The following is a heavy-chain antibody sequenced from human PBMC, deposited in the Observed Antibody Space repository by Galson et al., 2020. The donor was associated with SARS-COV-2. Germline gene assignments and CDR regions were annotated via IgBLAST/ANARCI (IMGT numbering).Heavy chain of an antibody. D-gene: IGHD2-21*02. Sequence: GGSLRLSCAASGFTVSSNYMGWVRQAPGKGLEWVSVIYSGGSTYYADSVKGRFTISRDNSKSTLYLQMNRLRPEDTAVYYCASPGCGGDCCSGGPPYFESGCQGALVTVSS. CDR2: IYSGGST. J-gene: IGHJ4*02. CDR1: GFTVSSNY. V-gene: IGHV3-66*02. CDR3: ASPGCGGDCCSGGPPYFES.